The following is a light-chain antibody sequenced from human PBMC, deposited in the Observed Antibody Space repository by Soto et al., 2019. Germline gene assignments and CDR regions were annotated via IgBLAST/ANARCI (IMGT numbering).Light chain of an antibody. CDR1: YSDVGAYTY. V-gene: IGLV2-14*03. J-gene: IGLJ1*01. CDR3: SSYITSSTYV. CDR2: GVS. Sequence: QSVLTQPTSVSGSPGQSITISCTGTYSDVGAYTYVSWYQHHPGKAPKLMVSGVSNRPSGVSDRFSGSKSGNTASLTISGLQAEDEADYYCSSYITSSTYVLGTGTKVPVL.